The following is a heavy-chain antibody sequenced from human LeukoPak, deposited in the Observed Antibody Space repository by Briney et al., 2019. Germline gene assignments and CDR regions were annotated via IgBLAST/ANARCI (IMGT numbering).Heavy chain of an antibody. J-gene: IGHJ3*01. D-gene: IGHD3-9*01. V-gene: IGHV3-23*01. Sequence: SGGSLRLSCAASGFPFGTHGMSWVRQGPGKGLEWVSALDGSGASIYYTDSVKGRFTISRDNSKNTLFLQMNSLRAEDTAVYYCAKDSPILTVWGQGTMVTVSS. CDR1: GFPFGTHG. CDR3: AKDSPILTV. CDR2: LDGSGASI.